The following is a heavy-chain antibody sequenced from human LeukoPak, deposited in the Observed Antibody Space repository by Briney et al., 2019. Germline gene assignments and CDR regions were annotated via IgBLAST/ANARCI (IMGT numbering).Heavy chain of an antibody. Sequence: GGSLRLSCAASKFTFSTYWMSWVRQAPGKGLEWVSGISPSGDITYYTDSVRGRFTISRDNFKNTLSLQVNSLRAEDTAMYYCAKDDDWGRYKHWGQGTLVTVSS. J-gene: IGHJ1*01. V-gene: IGHV3-23*01. CDR2: ISPSGDIT. CDR3: AKDDDWGRYKH. CDR1: KFTFSTYW. D-gene: IGHD3-16*01.